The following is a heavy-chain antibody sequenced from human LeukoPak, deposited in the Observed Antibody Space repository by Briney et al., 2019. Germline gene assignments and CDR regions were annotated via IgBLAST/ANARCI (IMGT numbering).Heavy chain of an antibody. J-gene: IGHJ4*02. CDR3: ARDYDFAY. CDR1: GFTFNNYA. Sequence: GGSLRLSCAASGFTFNNYAMSWVRQTPGKGLEWVSSISSSSSYIYYADSVKGRFTISRDNAKNSLYLQMNSLRAEDTAVYYCARDYDFAYWGQGTLVTVSS. D-gene: IGHD3-3*01. CDR2: ISSSSSYI. V-gene: IGHV3-21*01.